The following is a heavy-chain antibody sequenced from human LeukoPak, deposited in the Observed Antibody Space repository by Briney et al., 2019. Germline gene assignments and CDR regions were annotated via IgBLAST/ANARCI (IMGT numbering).Heavy chain of an antibody. J-gene: IGHJ5*02. CDR2: MNPNSGNT. CDR3: ARVRTMVRGGFFDP. D-gene: IGHD3-10*01. V-gene: IGHV1-8*01. Sequence: GASVKVSCKASGYTFTSYDINWVRQATGQGLEWMGWMNPNSGNTGYAQKFQGRVTMTRNTSISTAYMELSSLRSEDTAVYYCARVRTMVRGGFFDPWGQGTLVTVSS. CDR1: GYTFTSYD.